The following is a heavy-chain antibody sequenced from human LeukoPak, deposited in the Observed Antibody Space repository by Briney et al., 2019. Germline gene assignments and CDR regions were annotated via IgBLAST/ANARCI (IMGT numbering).Heavy chain of an antibody. V-gene: IGHV3-30*19. D-gene: IGHD3-10*01. CDR2: IKHDGTSK. CDR1: GFIFNTYV. CDR3: VRIGLSYSYGSGFDP. J-gene: IGHJ5*02. Sequence: GGSLRLSCAASGFIFNTYVMHWVRQAPGKGLDWVAAIKHDGTSKYYADSVKGRITISRDNSKNKLYLEMNSLRVEDTAVYHCVRIGLSYSYGSGFDPWGQGTLVIVSS.